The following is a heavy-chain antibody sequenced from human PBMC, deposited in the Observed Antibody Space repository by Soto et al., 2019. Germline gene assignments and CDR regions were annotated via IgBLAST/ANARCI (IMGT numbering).Heavy chain of an antibody. D-gene: IGHD4-17*01. CDR3: ARGETTLGY. CDR1: GGSISSYY. Sequence: LSLTCTVSGGSISSYYWSWIRQPPGKGLEWIGYIYYSGSTNYNPSLKSRVTISVDTSKNQFSLKLSSVTAADTAVYYCARGETTLGYWGQGTLVTVSS. V-gene: IGHV4-59*01. J-gene: IGHJ4*02. CDR2: IYYSGST.